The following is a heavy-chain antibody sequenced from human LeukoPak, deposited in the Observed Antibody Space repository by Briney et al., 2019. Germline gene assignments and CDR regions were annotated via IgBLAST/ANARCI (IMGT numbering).Heavy chain of an antibody. D-gene: IGHD6-19*01. J-gene: IGHJ4*02. CDR2: ITASGGTT. CDR3: AKDQRWLAYFDY. CDR1: GFTFSSYT. V-gene: IGHV3-23*01. Sequence: PGGSLRLSCAASGFTFSSYTMSWVRQAPGKGLGWVSAITASGGTTYYADSVKGRFTISRDNSKNTLSLQMNTLRAEDTAVYYCAKDQRWLAYFDYWGQGTLVSVSS.